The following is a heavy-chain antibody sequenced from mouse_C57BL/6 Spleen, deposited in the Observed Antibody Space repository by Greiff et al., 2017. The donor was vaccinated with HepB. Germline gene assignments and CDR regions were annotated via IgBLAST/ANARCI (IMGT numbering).Heavy chain of an antibody. CDR1: GFTFSDYG. CDR3: ARELRLGFAY. Sequence: DVKLVESGGGLVKPGGSLKLSCAASGFTFSDYGMHWVRQAPEKGLEWVAYISSGSSTIYYADTVKGRFTISRDNAKNTLFLQMTSLRSEDTAMYYCARELRLGFAYWGQGTLVTVSA. CDR2: ISSGSSTI. V-gene: IGHV5-17*01. D-gene: IGHD3-2*02. J-gene: IGHJ3*01.